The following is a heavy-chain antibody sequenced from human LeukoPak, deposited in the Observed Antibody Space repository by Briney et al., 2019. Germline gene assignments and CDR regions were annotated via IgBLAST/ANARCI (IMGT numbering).Heavy chain of an antibody. CDR1: GFIFSNYW. V-gene: IGHV3-7*01. CDR3: ARDAPRDSSGYFLSVSGFDY. Sequence: GGSLRLSCAASGFIFSNYWMTWVRHAPGGGLGWGANIKEEGREKHYVDSVQGRFTISRDHAKHSVYLQMYSERAEETAVYCCARDAPRDSSGYFLSVSGFDYWGQGTLVTVPS. D-gene: IGHD3-22*01. J-gene: IGHJ4*02. CDR2: IKEEGREK.